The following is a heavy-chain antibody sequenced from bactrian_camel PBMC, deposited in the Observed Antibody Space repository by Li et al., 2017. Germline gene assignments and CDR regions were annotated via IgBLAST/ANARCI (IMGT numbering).Heavy chain of an antibody. V-gene: IGHV3S31*01. D-gene: IGHD6*01. CDR1: GFTFSNYA. J-gene: IGHJ4*01. CDR2: INSLGGST. CDR3: NARGDWYCNN. Sequence: VQLVESGGVLAQPGGSLRLSCVASGFTFSNYAMSWIRQAPGKGLEWVSGINSLGGSTYYADSVKGRFTISRDNAKNTLYLQLNNLKPEDTANYICNARGDWYCNNWGQGTQVTVS.